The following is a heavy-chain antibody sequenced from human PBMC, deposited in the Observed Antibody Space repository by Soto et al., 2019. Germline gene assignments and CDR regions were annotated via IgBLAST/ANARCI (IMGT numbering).Heavy chain of an antibody. D-gene: IGHD3-3*01. J-gene: IGHJ4*02. CDR2: IHHSGRT. V-gene: IGHV4-34*01. CDR3: ARGVDSWSGYLF. Sequence: SETLSLTCALYGGSFDGYYWSWVRQSPGKGLEWIGGIHHSGRTKYNPSLKSRVSLSVDTSTKHFSLRLTSVTAADRGVYYCARGVDSWSGYLFWGQGTPVTV. CDR1: GGSFDGYY.